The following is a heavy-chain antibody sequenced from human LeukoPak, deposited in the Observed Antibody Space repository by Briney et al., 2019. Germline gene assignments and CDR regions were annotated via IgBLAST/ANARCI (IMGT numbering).Heavy chain of an antibody. J-gene: IGHJ4*02. D-gene: IGHD1-14*01. Sequence: GGSLRLSCVASGFTFKDYYMSWIRQAPGKGLEWLSCISSSGANIYYADSLKGRFTISRDNAKNSLYLQITSLRAEDTAVYYCARSEGPEYYFDYWGQGTLVAASS. CDR1: GFTFKDYY. CDR3: ARSEGPEYYFDY. V-gene: IGHV3-11*04. CDR2: ISSSGANI.